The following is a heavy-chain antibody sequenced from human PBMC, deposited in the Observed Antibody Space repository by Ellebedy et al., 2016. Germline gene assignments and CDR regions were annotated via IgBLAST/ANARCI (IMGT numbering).Heavy chain of an antibody. CDR1: GFTFRSYG. V-gene: IGHV3-30*18. CDR3: AKDPAATIRYYFDY. Sequence: LSLTXXASGFTFRSYGMHWVRPAPGKGLEWVAVISYDGSNKYYADSVKGRFTISRDNSKNTLYLQMNSLRAEDTAVYYCAKDPAATIRYYFDYWGQGTLVTVSS. J-gene: IGHJ4*02. CDR2: ISYDGSNK. D-gene: IGHD5-12*01.